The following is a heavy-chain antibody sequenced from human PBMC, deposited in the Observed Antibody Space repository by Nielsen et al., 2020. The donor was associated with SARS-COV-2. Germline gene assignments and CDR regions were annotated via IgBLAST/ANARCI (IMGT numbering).Heavy chain of an antibody. CDR2: ISYDGSKQ. Sequence: GESLKISCAASGFTFSLYAIHWVRQTPGKGLEWVSVISYDGSKQYYADSVKGRFTISRDNAKNSLYLQMNSLRAEDTAVYYCARASLDYWGQGTLVTVSS. D-gene: IGHD2-2*01. CDR3: ARASLDY. CDR1: GFTFSLYA. J-gene: IGHJ4*02. V-gene: IGHV3-30*04.